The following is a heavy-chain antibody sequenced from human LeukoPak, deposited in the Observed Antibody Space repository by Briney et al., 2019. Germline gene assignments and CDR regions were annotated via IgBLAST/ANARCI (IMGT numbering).Heavy chain of an antibody. D-gene: IGHD1-26*01. CDR1: GGTFSSYA. J-gene: IGHJ4*02. CDR3: AREPKWELPPDY. V-gene: IGHV1-69*05. Sequence: GASVKVSCKASGGTFSSYAISWVRQAPGQGLEWMGRIIPIFGTANYAQKFQGRVTITTDESTSTAYMELSSLRSEDTGVYYCAREPKWELPPDYWGQGTLVTVSS. CDR2: IIPIFGTA.